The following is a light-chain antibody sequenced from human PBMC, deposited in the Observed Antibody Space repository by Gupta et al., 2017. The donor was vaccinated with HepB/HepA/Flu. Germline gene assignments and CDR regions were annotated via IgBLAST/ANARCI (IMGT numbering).Light chain of an antibody. CDR2: WAS. J-gene: IGKJ2*01. CDR3: QQYDSTPHT. CDR1: QSGLYSSRNKNY. Sequence: DIVMTQSPESLAVSLGERAAINCKSSQSGLYSSRNKNYLAWYQQRPGQPPKLLIYWASTRESGVPDRFSGSGSGTDFTLTISSLQAEDVAVYYCQQYDSTPHTFGQGTKMEIK. V-gene: IGKV4-1*01.